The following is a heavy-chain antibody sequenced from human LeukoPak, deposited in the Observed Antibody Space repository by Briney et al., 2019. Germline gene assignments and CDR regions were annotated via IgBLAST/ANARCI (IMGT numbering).Heavy chain of an antibody. CDR2: ISSSGSTI. J-gene: IGHJ4*02. CDR3: ARELYRSATMVRGALAT. CDR1: GFTFSDYY. D-gene: IGHD3-10*01. Sequence: PGGSLSLSCAASGFTFSDYYMSWIRQAPGKGLEWVSYISSSGSTIYYADSVKGRFTISRDNAKNSLYLQMNSLRAEDTAVYYCARELYRSATMVRGALATWGQGTLVTVSS. V-gene: IGHV3-11*01.